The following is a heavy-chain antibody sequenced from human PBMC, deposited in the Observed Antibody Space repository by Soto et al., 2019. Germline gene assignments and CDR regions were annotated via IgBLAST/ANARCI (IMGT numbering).Heavy chain of an antibody. CDR3: ALYSLWFGESNVFDY. D-gene: IGHD3-10*01. J-gene: IGHJ4*02. CDR1: GFTFSSYA. CDR2: ISGSGGST. Sequence: GGSLRLSCAASGFTFSSYAMSWVRQAPGKGLEWVSAISGSGGSTYYADSVKGRFTISRDNSKNTLYLQMNSLRAEDTAVYYCALYSLWFGESNVFDYWGQGTLVTVSS. V-gene: IGHV3-23*01.